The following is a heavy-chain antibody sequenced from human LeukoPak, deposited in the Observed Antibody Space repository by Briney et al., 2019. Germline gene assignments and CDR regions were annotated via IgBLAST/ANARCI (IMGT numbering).Heavy chain of an antibody. D-gene: IGHD5-24*01. CDR3: AKGSRYEMATLYYFGY. J-gene: IGHJ4*02. V-gene: IGHV3-9*01. CDR1: GFTFDDYA. CDR2: ISWNSGSI. Sequence: GGSLRLSCAASGFTFDDYAMHWARQAPGKGLEWVSGISWNSGSIGYADSVKGRFTISRDNAKNSLYLQMNSLRAEDTALYYCAKGSRYEMATLYYFGYWGQGTLVTVSS.